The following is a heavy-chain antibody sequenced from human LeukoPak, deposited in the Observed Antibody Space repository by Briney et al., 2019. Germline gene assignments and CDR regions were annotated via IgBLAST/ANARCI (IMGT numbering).Heavy chain of an antibody. V-gene: IGHV3-7*03. J-gene: IGHJ4*02. Sequence: PGGSLRVSCAASGFTFSSYWLNWVRQTPGKGLEWVANIKEDGSERYHVDSVKGRFTISRDNAKSSLYLQMNSLRAEDTALYYCARSIMGGGAFDYWGQGTQVTVS. CDR2: IKEDGSER. CDR3: ARSIMGGGAFDY. D-gene: IGHD3-10*01. CDR1: GFTFSSYW.